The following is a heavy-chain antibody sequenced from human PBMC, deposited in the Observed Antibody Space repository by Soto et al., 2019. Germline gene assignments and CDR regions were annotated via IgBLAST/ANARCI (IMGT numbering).Heavy chain of an antibody. CDR1: CGSISSSSYY. J-gene: IGHJ6*02. D-gene: IGHD5-18*01. Sequence: CETLSLTFTVSCGSISSSSYYWVVISHPPWKWLEWIGSIYYSGSTYYNPSLKSRVTISKDTSKNQVVLTLTDMDPVDTATYYCARTRGSRDGYNPGYYGMDVWGQGTTVTVSS. CDR3: ARTRGSRDGYNPGYYGMDV. CDR2: IYYSGST. V-gene: IGHV4-39*06.